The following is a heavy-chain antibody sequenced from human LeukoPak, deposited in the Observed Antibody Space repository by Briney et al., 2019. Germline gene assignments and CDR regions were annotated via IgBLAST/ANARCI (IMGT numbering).Heavy chain of an antibody. CDR2: INHSGST. Sequence: PSETLSLTCAVYGESFSGYYWSWIRQPPGKGLEWIGEINHSGSTNYNPSLKSRVTISVDTSKNQFSPKLSSVTAADTAVYYCATSGGTLGPTNYFAYWGQGTLVTVSS. D-gene: IGHD3-16*01. CDR1: GESFSGYY. V-gene: IGHV4-34*01. CDR3: ATSGGTLGPTNYFAY. J-gene: IGHJ4*02.